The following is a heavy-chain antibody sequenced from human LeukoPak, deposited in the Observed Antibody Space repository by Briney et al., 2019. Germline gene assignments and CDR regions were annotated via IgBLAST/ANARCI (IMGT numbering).Heavy chain of an antibody. J-gene: IGHJ6*02. CDR3: VGMVRAVRSVDGGMDV. CDR2: IYYSGST. CDR1: GGSISSSSYY. D-gene: IGHD3-10*01. Sequence: SETLSLTCTVSGGSISSSSYYWGWIRLPPGKGLEWIGSIYYSGSTYYNPSLKSRVTISVDTSKNQFSLKLSSVTAADTAVYYCVGMVRAVRSVDGGMDVWGQGTTVTVSS. V-gene: IGHV4-39*07.